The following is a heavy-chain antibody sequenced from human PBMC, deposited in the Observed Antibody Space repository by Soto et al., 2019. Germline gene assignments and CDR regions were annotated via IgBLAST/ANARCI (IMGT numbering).Heavy chain of an antibody. Sequence: GGSLRLSCAASGFTFSSYEMNWVRQAPGKGLEWVSYISSSGSTIYYADSVKGRFTISRDNAKNSLYLQMNSLRAEDTAVYYCARDNGATHYYYYGMDVWGQGTTVTVSS. CDR2: ISSSGSTI. J-gene: IGHJ6*02. CDR3: ARDNGATHYYYYGMDV. D-gene: IGHD3-10*01. CDR1: GFTFSSYE. V-gene: IGHV3-48*03.